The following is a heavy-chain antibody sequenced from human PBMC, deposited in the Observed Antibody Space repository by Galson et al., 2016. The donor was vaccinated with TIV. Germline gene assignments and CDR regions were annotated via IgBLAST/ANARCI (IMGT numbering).Heavy chain of an antibody. CDR1: GGSIVSGGYY. CDR3: ARDQRIAIFGVISRGGFDI. D-gene: IGHD3-3*01. Sequence: TLSLTCTVSGGSIVSGGYYWNWIRHHPGKGLEWIGYIYSSGSTYYNPSLKSRITTSVDTSKKQLSLKLASVTAADTAVYYCARDQRIAIFGVISRGGFDIWGQGTMVTVSS. J-gene: IGHJ3*02. V-gene: IGHV4-31*03. CDR2: IYSSGST.